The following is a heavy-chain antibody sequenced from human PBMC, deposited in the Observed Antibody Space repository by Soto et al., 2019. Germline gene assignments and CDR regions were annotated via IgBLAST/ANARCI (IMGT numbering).Heavy chain of an antibody. J-gene: IGHJ6*02. CDR1: GFTFRRYA. V-gene: IGHV3-23*01. CDR3: AKTGEEYCSGGGCRGMDV. CDR2: ISGSGGST. D-gene: IGHD2-15*01. Sequence: EVQLLESGGGSVQPGGSLRLSCAASGFTFRRYAMSWVRQAPGKGLEWVSAISGSGGSTYYADSVKGRFTISRDNSKNSLYLQMNSLRAEETAVYYCAKTGEEYCSGGGCRGMDVWGQGTSVTVSS.